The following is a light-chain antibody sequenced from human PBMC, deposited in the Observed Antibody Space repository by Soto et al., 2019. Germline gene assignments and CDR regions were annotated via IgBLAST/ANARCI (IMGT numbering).Light chain of an antibody. Sequence: QSVLTQPPSASGTPGQRLTISCSGSTSNIGSNYVSWYQQLPGTAPKLLIYRNNQRPSGVPDRFSGSKSGTSASLAISGLRYEDEADYYCAAGDGSLTAYVFGTGTKVTVL. CDR2: RNN. J-gene: IGLJ1*01. CDR1: TSNIGSNY. V-gene: IGLV1-47*01. CDR3: AAGDGSLTAYV.